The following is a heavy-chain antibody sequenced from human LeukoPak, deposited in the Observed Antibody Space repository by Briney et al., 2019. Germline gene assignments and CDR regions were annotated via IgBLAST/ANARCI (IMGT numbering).Heavy chain of an antibody. CDR3: ARGRISNYVYYYMDV. CDR1: GYTFTSYY. V-gene: IGHV1-46*01. D-gene: IGHD4-11*01. Sequence: ASVKVSCKASGYTFTSYYMHWVRQAPGQGLEWMGIINPSGGSTSYAQKFQGRVTMTRDTSTSTVYMELSSLRSEDTAVYYCARGRISNYVYYYMDVWGKGTTVTVSS. J-gene: IGHJ6*03. CDR2: INPSGGST.